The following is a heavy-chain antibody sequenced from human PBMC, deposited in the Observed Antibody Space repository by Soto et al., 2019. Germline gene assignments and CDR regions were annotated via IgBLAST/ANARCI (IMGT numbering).Heavy chain of an antibody. D-gene: IGHD2-2*01. V-gene: IGHV1-46*03. CDR2: INPSGGST. J-gene: IGHJ6*03. CDR1: GYTFTSYY. CDR3: ARDGGVVVPAAIPYYYYMDV. Sequence: ASVKVSCKASGYTFTSYYMHWVRQAPGQGLEWMGIINPSGGSTSYAQKFQGRVTMTRDTSTSTVYMELSSLRSEDTAVYYCARDGGVVVPAAIPYYYYMDVWGKGTTVTVSS.